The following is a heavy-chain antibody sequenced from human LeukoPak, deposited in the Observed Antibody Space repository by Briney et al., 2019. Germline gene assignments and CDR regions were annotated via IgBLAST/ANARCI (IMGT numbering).Heavy chain of an antibody. CDR3: ARAGDSSGFYYYYYYMDV. D-gene: IGHD3-22*01. Sequence: GGSLRLSCAASGFTVSSNYMSWVRQAPGKGLEWFSVIYSGGSTYYADSVKGRFTISRDNSKNTLYLQMNSLRAEDTAVYYCARAGDSSGFYYYYYYMDVWGKGTTVTVSS. V-gene: IGHV3-53*01. CDR1: GFTVSSNY. J-gene: IGHJ6*03. CDR2: IYSGGST.